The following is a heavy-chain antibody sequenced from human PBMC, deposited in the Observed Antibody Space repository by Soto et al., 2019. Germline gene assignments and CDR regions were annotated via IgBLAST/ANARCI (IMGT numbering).Heavy chain of an antibody. CDR1: RSSISSGRYY. D-gene: IGHD2-15*01. CDR2: IYYSGST. Sequence: TLSLPFTLSRSSISSGRYYWSSIRQHPGKGLEWIGYIYYSGSTYYNPSLKSRVTISVDTSKNQFSLKLSSVTAAHTAVYYCARVAANVVVVAGAADYWGQGTLVTVSS. V-gene: IGHV4-31*03. CDR3: ARVAANVVVVAGAADY. J-gene: IGHJ4*02.